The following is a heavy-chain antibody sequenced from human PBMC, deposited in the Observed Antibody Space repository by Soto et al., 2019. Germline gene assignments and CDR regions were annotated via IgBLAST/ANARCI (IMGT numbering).Heavy chain of an antibody. CDR3: ARTFDTITYYFDY. Sequence: SLRLSCAASEFSFSPYAMHWIRQAPGKGLEWVAVISFDGNIIHYADSVKGRFIISRDNSKNTLYLQMHSLSGEDTAVYYCARTFDTITYYFDYWGQGTLVTVSS. J-gene: IGHJ4*02. V-gene: IGHV3-30-3*01. CDR1: EFSFSPYA. CDR2: ISFDGNII. D-gene: IGHD3-9*01.